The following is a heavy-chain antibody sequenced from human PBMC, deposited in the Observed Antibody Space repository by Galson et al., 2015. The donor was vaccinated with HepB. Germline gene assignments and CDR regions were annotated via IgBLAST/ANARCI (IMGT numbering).Heavy chain of an antibody. J-gene: IGHJ3*02. CDR1: GYTFTSYG. V-gene: IGHV1-18*04. D-gene: IGHD1-26*01. Sequence: SVKVSCKASGYTFTSYGISWVRQAPGQGLEWMGWISAYNGNTNYAQKIQGRVTMTTDTSTSTAYMELRSLRSDDTAVYYCARDSGSYPGGGAFDIWGQGTMVTVSS. CDR3: ARDSGSYPGGGAFDI. CDR2: ISAYNGNT.